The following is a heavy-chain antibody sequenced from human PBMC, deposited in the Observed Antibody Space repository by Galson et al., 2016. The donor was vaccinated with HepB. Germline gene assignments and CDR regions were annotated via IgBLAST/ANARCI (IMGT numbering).Heavy chain of an antibody. D-gene: IGHD3-10*01. Sequence: SLRLSCAASGFSVSDNYMSWVRQAPGKGLEWVSDINWNGDNTGYADSVKGRFTISRDNAKNSLYLQMNSLRAEDTALYHCARVRGHYGSGTSSFDYWGQGTLVTVSS. CDR1: GFSVSDNY. CDR3: ARVRGHYGSGTSSFDY. J-gene: IGHJ4*02. CDR2: INWNGDNT. V-gene: IGHV3-20*01.